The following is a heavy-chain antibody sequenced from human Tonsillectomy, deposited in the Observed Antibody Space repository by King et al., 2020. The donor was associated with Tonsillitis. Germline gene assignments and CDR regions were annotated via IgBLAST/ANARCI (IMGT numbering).Heavy chain of an antibody. Sequence: VQLVESGGGVVQPGRSLRLTCAASGFTFSSYGMHWIRQAPGKGLEWVAVISNDGSNKDYADSVKGRFTISRDNSENTLYLQMNSLRAEDTAVYYCAXXFSSXGXFYFXYWGQXTLVTV. V-gene: IGHV3-30*18. CDR3: AXXFSSXGXFYFXY. CDR1: GFTFSSYG. CDR2: ISNDGSNK. J-gene: IGHJ4*02. D-gene: IGHD6-19*01.